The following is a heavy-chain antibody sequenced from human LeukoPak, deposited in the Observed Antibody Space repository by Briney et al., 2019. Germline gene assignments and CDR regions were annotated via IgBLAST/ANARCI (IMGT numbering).Heavy chain of an antibody. Sequence: SVKVSCKASGGTFRDHALSWVRLAPGQGLEWMGGIVPIFDSPTYGQNFQDRVSMTIDESTATAYLELRSLRSDDTAIYYCARQVVAAGFDDWGQGTLVTVSS. CDR2: IVPIFDSP. V-gene: IGHV1-69*05. J-gene: IGHJ4*02. D-gene: IGHD6-25*01. CDR1: GGTFRDHA. CDR3: ARQVVAAGFDD.